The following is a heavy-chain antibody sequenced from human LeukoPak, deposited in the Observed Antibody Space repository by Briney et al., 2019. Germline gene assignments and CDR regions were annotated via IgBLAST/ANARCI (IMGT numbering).Heavy chain of an antibody. CDR3: AKDRGSSWLTGAFDI. D-gene: IGHD6-13*01. V-gene: IGHV1-69*01. CDR2: IIPIFGTA. J-gene: IGHJ3*02. Sequence: SVKVSCKASGGTFSSYAISWVRQAPGQGLEWMGGIIPIFGTANYAQKFQGRVTITADESTSTAYMELSSLRAEDTAVYYCAKDRGSSWLTGAFDIWGQGTMVTVSS. CDR1: GGTFSSYA.